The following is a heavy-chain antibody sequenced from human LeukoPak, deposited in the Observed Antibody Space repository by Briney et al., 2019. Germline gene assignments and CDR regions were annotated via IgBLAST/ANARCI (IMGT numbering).Heavy chain of an antibody. J-gene: IGHJ6*02. D-gene: IGHD3-3*01. V-gene: IGHV1-18*01. CDR2: ISAYNGNT. CDR3: ARDPPDYGFWSGYYNPIYYYYGMDV. CDR1: GYTFTSYG. Sequence: GASVKVSCKASGYTFTSYGISWVRQAPGQGLEWMGWISAYNGNTNYAQKLQGRVTMTTDTSTSTAYMELRSLRSDDTAVYYCARDPPDYGFWSGYYNPIYYYYGMDVWGQGTTVTVSS.